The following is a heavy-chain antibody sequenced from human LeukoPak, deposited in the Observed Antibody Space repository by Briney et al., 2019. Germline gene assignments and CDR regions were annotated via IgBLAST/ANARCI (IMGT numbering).Heavy chain of an antibody. CDR1: GFTFDDYA. D-gene: IGHD3-22*01. CDR2: ISWNSGSI. Sequence: QPGGSLRLSCAASGFTFDDYAMHWVRQAPGKGLEWVSGISWNSGSIGYADSVKGRFTISRDNAKNSLYLQMNSLRAEDMALYYCAKDNGPYYYDSSGYPLWGQGTLVTVSS. V-gene: IGHV3-9*03. J-gene: IGHJ4*02. CDR3: AKDNGPYYYDSSGYPL.